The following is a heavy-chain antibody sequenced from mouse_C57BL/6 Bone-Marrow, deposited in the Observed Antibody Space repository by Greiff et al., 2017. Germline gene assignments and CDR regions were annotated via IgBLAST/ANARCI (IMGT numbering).Heavy chain of an antibody. CDR3: AITTVVPYAMDY. V-gene: IGHV1-59*01. Sequence: VQLQQPGAELVRPGTSVKLSCKASGYTFTSYWMHWVKQRPGQGLEWIGVIDPSDSYTNYNQKFKGKATLTVDTSSSTAYMQLSSLTSEDSAVYYCAITTVVPYAMDYWGQGTSVTVSS. J-gene: IGHJ4*01. CDR1: GYTFTSYW. CDR2: IDPSDSYT. D-gene: IGHD1-1*01.